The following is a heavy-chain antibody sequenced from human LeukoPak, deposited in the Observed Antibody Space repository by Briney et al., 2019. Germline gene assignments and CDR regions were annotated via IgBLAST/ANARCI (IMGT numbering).Heavy chain of an antibody. J-gene: IGHJ3*02. CDR3: ARDLTYNWNYWYAFDI. CDR1: GLTFSSYA. V-gene: IGHV3-30-3*01. Sequence: PGRSLRLSCAASGLTFSSYAMHWVRQAPGKGLEWVAVISYDGSNKYYADSVKGRFTISRDNSKNTLYLQMNSLRAEDTAVYYCARDLTYNWNYWYAFDIWGQGTMVTVSS. CDR2: ISYDGSNK. D-gene: IGHD1-7*01.